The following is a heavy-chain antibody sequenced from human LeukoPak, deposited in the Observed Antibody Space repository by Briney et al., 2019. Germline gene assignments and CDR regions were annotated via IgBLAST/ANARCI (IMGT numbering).Heavy chain of an antibody. CDR3: AREPAPIFGVVIPSYYFDY. Sequence: SVKVSCKASGGTFSSYAISWMRQAPGQGLEWMGRIVPILGIANYAQKFQGRVTITADKSTSTAYMELSSLRSEDTAVYYCAREPAPIFGVVIPSYYFDYWGQGTLVTVSS. D-gene: IGHD3-3*01. CDR2: IVPILGIA. V-gene: IGHV1-69*04. J-gene: IGHJ4*02. CDR1: GGTFSSYA.